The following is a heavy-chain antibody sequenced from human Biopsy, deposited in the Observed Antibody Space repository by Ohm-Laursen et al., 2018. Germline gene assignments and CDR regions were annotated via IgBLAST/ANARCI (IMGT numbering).Heavy chain of an antibody. V-gene: IGHV4-39*01. J-gene: IGHJ5*02. CDR1: GGSVSSNTNY. CDR2: IFYSGII. Sequence: SETLSLTCTVSGGSVSSNTNYWAWIRQPPGKGLEWIGSIFYSGIIYYNPSLNSRVSISVDTSKNQFSLNLNSVTAADTAVYYCARHPTGFWFDPWGQGTLVIVSS. CDR3: ARHPTGFWFDP.